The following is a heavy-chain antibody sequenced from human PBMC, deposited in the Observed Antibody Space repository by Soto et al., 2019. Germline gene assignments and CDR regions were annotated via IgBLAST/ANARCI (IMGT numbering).Heavy chain of an antibody. Sequence: QVQLVQSGAEVKKPGASVKVSCKASGYTFTSYYMHWVRQAPGQGLEWMGIINPTGGSTSYAQKFQGRVTMARDTFTSTVYMELSSLRAEDTAVYYWAGGYGDSIGADYWGQGTLVTVSS. V-gene: IGHV1-46*03. CDR2: INPTGGST. D-gene: IGHD4-17*01. CDR1: GYTFTSYY. J-gene: IGHJ4*02. CDR3: AGGYGDSIGADY.